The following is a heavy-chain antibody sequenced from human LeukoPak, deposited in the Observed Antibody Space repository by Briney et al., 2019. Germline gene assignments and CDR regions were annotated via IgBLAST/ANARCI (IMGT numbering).Heavy chain of an antibody. CDR3: TRGRSGANLNGLDI. V-gene: IGHV3-74*01. J-gene: IGHJ3*02. D-gene: IGHD3-10*01. CDR1: GFTFRSNW. CDR2: IRPDGSGS. Sequence: PGGSLRLSCAASGFTFRSNWMHWVRQAPGKGLVWVSRIRPDGSGSNYADSVKGRFTISRDNAKNTVYLQMNGLRAEDTAIYYCTRGRSGANLNGLDIWGQGTMVTVSS.